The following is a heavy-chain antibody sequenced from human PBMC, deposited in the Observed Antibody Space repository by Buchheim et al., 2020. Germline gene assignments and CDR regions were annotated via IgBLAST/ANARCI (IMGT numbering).Heavy chain of an antibody. D-gene: IGHD1-7*01. Sequence: QVQLVESGGGVVQPGRSLRLACAASAFTSSSYGMHWVRQAPGKGLEWVAVIWYDGSNKYYAASVMGRFTISRDNSKNTLYLQMNSLRAEDTAVYYCAREGTGTTYWGQGTL. CDR1: AFTSSSYG. CDR2: IWYDGSNK. CDR3: AREGTGTTY. V-gene: IGHV3-33*01. J-gene: IGHJ4*02.